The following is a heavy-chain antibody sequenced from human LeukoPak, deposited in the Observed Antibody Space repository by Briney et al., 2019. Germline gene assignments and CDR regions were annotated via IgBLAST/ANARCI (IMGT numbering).Heavy chain of an antibody. CDR3: ARDLYNWNDSDLRYFDY. D-gene: IGHD1-20*01. V-gene: IGHV1-18*01. CDR1: GGTFSSYA. CDR2: ISAYNGNT. Sequence: ASVKVSCKASGGTFSSYAISWVRQAPGQGLEWMGWISAYNGNTNYAQKLQGRVTMTTDTSTSTAYMELRSLRSDDTAVYYCARDLYNWNDSDLRYFDYWGQGTLVTVSS. J-gene: IGHJ4*02.